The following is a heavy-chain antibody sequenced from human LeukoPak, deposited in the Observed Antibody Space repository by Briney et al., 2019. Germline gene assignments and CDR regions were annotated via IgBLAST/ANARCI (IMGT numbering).Heavy chain of an antibody. Sequence: GGSLRLSCAASGFTFSSYAMSWVRQAPGKGLEWVSDISYSGGSTYYADSVKGRFTISRDNSENTVYLPMNSLRADDTAVYYCARGPTGGNAFDIWGQGTKVTVSS. D-gene: IGHD3-16*01. J-gene: IGHJ3*02. V-gene: IGHV3-23*01. CDR1: GFTFSSYA. CDR2: ISYSGGST. CDR3: ARGPTGGNAFDI.